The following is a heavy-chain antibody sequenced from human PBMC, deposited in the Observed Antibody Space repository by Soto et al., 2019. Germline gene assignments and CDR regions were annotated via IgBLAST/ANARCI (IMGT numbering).Heavy chain of an antibody. CDR3: AGIGEDIYYGMDV. V-gene: IGHV4-4*07. D-gene: IGHD2-15*01. CDR2: IYARGDT. CDR1: GGSFKAYY. Sequence: SETLSLTCAVSGGSFKAYYWNWIRQPAGKALEWIGRIYARGDTNYNPSLKSRVTMSVDTSRNEFSLRLNSVTAADTAVYYCAGIGEDIYYGMDVWGPGTTVS. J-gene: IGHJ6*02.